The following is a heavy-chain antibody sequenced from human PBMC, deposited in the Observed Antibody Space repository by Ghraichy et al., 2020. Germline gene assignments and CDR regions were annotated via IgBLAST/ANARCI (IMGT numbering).Heavy chain of an antibody. Sequence: GGSLRLSCAASGFTFSSYWMSWVRQAPGKGLEWVANIKQDGSEKYYVDSVKGRFTISRDNAKNSLYLQMNSLRAEDTAVYYCARDGYSSGWPYYYYGMDVWGQGTTVTVSS. CDR3: ARDGYSSGWPYYYYGMDV. CDR1: GFTFSSYW. V-gene: IGHV3-7*05. J-gene: IGHJ6*02. CDR2: IKQDGSEK. D-gene: IGHD6-19*01.